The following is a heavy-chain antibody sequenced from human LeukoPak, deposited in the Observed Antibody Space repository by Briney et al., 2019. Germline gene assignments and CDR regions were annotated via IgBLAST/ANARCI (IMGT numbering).Heavy chain of an antibody. CDR2: IWYDGSNK. CDR3: ARVSIVLMVYAEYYFDY. CDR1: GFTFSSYG. V-gene: IGHV3-33*01. J-gene: IGHJ4*02. Sequence: GGSLRLSCAASGFTFSSYGMHWVRQAPGKGLEWVAVIWYDGSNKYYADSVKGRFTISRDNSKNTLYLQMNSLRAEDTAVYYCARVSIVLMVYAEYYFDYWGQGTLVTLSS. D-gene: IGHD2-8*01.